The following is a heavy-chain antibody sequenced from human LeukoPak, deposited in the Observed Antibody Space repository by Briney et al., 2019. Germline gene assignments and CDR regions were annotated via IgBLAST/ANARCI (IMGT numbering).Heavy chain of an antibody. D-gene: IGHD6-6*01. V-gene: IGHV1-18*01. Sequence: ASVKVSCKTSGYTFTNSGSSWVRQAPGQGLEWMGWISAYNGNTNYAQNLQGRVTLTTGTSTSTAYMELRSLRSDDTAVYYCAKHSTWSIYGMDVWGQGTTVTVSS. CDR1: GYTFTNSG. J-gene: IGHJ6*02. CDR2: ISAYNGNT. CDR3: AKHSTWSIYGMDV.